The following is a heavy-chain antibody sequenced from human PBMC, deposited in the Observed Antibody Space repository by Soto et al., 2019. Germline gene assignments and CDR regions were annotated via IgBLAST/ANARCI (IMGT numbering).Heavy chain of an antibody. CDR3: ARVKVWAVVAATQSLAAFDI. V-gene: IGHV4-31*03. Sequence: SETLSLTCTVSGGSISSGGYYWSWIRQHPGKGLEWIGYIYYSGSTYYNPSLKSRVTISVDTSKNQFSLKLSSVTAADTAVYYCARVKVWAVVAATQSLAAFDIWGQGTMVTVSS. J-gene: IGHJ3*02. CDR1: GGSISSGGYY. CDR2: IYYSGST. D-gene: IGHD2-15*01.